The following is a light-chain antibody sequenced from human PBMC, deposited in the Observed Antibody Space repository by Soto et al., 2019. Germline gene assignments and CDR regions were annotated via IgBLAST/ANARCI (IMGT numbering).Light chain of an antibody. CDR2: INN. J-gene: IGLJ1*01. V-gene: IGLV1-44*01. Sequence: QSVLTQPPSASGTPGQRVTISCSGSSSNIGSNTVNWYQQLPGAAPKLLIYINNQRPSGVPARFSGSKSGTPASLAISGLQSEDEADFYCAAWDDRLNGYVFGTGTKVTVL. CDR1: SSNIGSNT. CDR3: AAWDDRLNGYV.